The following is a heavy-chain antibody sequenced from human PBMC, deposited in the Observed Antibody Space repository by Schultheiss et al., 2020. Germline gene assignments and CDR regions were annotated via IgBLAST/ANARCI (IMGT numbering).Heavy chain of an antibody. D-gene: IGHD3-10*01. CDR2: TSGEGGST. CDR1: GFTFNNYG. Sequence: GGSLRLSCTASGFTFNNYGMSWVRQAPGKGLEWVSATSGEGGSTYYSDSVKGRFTMSRDNAKNTLYLQMNSLRAEDTAVYYCARGGYGSGSLYFDYWGQGTLVTVSS. V-gene: IGHV3-23*01. J-gene: IGHJ4*02. CDR3: ARGGYGSGSLYFDY.